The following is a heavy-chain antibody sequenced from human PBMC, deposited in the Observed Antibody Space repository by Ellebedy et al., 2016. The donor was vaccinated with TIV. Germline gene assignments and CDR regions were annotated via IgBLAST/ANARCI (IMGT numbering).Heavy chain of an antibody. V-gene: IGHV3-64*04. CDR3: ATHYSDTSGNHYAGGY. J-gene: IGHJ4*02. D-gene: IGHD3-22*01. CDR1: GFMFHNYA. CDR2: ISGNGVSP. Sequence: GESLKISCSASGFMFHNYAMHWVRRAPGKGLEYVSAISGNGVSPYYADSVKGRFTISRDNSKSTLYLQMNSLRPEDTAVYYCATHYSDTSGNHYAGGYWGQGTLGTVSS.